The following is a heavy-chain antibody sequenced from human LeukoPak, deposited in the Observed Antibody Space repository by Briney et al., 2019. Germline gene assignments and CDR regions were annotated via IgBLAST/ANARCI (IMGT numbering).Heavy chain of an antibody. J-gene: IGHJ5*02. CDR3: ARNIVVVVAASLSPFDP. CDR2: IIPIFGTA. CDR1: GGTFSSYA. Sequence: SVKVSCKASGGTFSSYAISWVRQAPGQGLELMGGIIPIFGTANYAQKFQGRVTITADESTSTADMELSSLRSEDTAVYYCARNIVVVVAASLSPFDPWGQGTLVTVSS. D-gene: IGHD2-15*01. V-gene: IGHV1-69*01.